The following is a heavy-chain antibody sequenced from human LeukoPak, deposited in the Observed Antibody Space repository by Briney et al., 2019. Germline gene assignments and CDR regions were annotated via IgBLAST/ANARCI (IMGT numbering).Heavy chain of an antibody. CDR3: ARIGVGELDY. Sequence: SVKVSRKACGGTFSSYAISWVRQAPGQGLDWMGRIIPIFGTANYAQKFQGRVTITTDESTSTAYMELSSLRSGDTAVYYCARIGVGELDYWGQGALVTVSS. V-gene: IGHV1-69*05. CDR2: IIPIFGTA. D-gene: IGHD1-26*01. J-gene: IGHJ4*02. CDR1: GGTFSSYA.